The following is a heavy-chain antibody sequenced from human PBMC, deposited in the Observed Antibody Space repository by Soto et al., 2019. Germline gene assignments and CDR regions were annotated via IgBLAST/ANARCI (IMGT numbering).Heavy chain of an antibody. J-gene: IGHJ4*02. CDR1: GVLFSTYW. CDR2: IKSDGSST. Sequence: EVQLVESGGGLVQPGGSLRLSCAASGVLFSTYWMFWVRQVPRKGLLWVSRIKSDGSSTSYEDSVKGRFTISRDNTKNTLYLQMPSLRAEDTAVYYCAIVGGEYNYFDRRGQGILVVVSS. V-gene: IGHV3-74*01. CDR3: AIVGGEYNYFDR. D-gene: IGHD2-21*01.